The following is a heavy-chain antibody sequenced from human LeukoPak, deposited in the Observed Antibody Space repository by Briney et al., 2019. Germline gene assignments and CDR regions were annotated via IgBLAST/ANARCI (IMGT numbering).Heavy chain of an antibody. Sequence: ASVKVSCKASGYTFTGYYMHWVRQAPGQGLEWMGWINPNSGGTNYAQKFQGRVTMTRDTSISTAYMELSRLRSDDTAVYYCARDQVHSGITMVRGVNNWFDPWGQGTLVAVSS. CDR1: GYTFTGYY. V-gene: IGHV1-2*02. D-gene: IGHD3-10*01. CDR3: ARDQVHSGITMVRGVNNWFDP. J-gene: IGHJ5*02. CDR2: INPNSGGT.